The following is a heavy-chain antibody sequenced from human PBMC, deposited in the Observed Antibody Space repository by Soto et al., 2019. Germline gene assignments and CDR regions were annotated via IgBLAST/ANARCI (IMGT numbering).Heavy chain of an antibody. CDR2: INHSGST. V-gene: IGHV4-34*01. Sequence: SETLSLTCAVYGGSFSGYYWSWIRQPPGKGLEWIGEINHSGSTNYNPSLKSRVTISVDTSKNQFSLKLSSVTAADTAVYYCARGPPWVAAAGTREYYFDYWGQGTLVTVS. CDR3: ARGPPWVAAAGTREYYFDY. CDR1: GGSFSGYY. J-gene: IGHJ4*02. D-gene: IGHD6-13*01.